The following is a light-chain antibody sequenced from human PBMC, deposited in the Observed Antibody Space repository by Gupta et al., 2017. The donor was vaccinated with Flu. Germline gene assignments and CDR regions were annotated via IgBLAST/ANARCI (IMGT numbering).Light chain of an antibody. CDR3: QQDDYLPRT. Sequence: DIQMTQSPSSLSASVGDRVTITCQASQDISKYLNWYQQRRGKAPKLLIYGASNLQTGVPSRFSGSGSGTDFTFTISSLQPADIATYYCQQDDYLPRTFGQGTKVEIK. CDR2: GAS. J-gene: IGKJ1*01. V-gene: IGKV1-33*01. CDR1: QDISKY.